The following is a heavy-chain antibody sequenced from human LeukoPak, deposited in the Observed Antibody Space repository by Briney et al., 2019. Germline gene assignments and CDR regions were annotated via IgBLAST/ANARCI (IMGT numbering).Heavy chain of an antibody. CDR1: GITFSNYA. J-gene: IGHJ4*02. CDR2: ISYDGSNK. V-gene: IGHV3-30*18. Sequence: GGSLRLSCAASGITFSNYAMSWVRQAPGKGLEWVAVISYDGSNKYYADSVKGRFTISRDNSKNTLYLQMNSPRAEDTAVYYCAKAEVAYCGGDCYLGEPDYWGQGTLVTVSS. D-gene: IGHD2-21*02. CDR3: AKAEVAYCGGDCYLGEPDY.